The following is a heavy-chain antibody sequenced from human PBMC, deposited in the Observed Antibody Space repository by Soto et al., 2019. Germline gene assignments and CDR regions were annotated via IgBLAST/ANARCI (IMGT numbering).Heavy chain of an antibody. D-gene: IGHD3-16*01. J-gene: IGHJ4*01. CDR3: ARGWGLVS. Sequence: QMEQAGAEVRQPGSSVKVSCKPSGGSLTSYPMAGVRQSPGQGVEWMGGIIPIHGTTEYAQKFQGRVTSTWDESTSRATMQLTGMTSEGTAVYYCARGWGLVSWGHGTLVNVSS. CDR1: GGSLTSYP. V-gene: IGHV1-69*01. CDR2: IIPIHGTT.